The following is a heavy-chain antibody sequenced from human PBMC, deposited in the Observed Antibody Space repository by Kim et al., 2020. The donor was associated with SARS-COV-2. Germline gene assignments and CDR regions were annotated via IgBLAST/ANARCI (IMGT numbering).Heavy chain of an antibody. J-gene: IGHJ6*02. V-gene: IGHV1-69*13. D-gene: IGHD3-10*01. Sequence: SVKVSCKASGGTFSSYAISWVRQAPGQGLEWMGGIIPIFGTANYAQKFQGRVTITADESTSTAYMELSSLRSEDTAVYYCARVRGGYYYGSGSYIYYYGMDVWGQGTTVTVSS. CDR2: IIPIFGTA. CDR1: GGTFSSYA. CDR3: ARVRGGYYYGSGSYIYYYGMDV.